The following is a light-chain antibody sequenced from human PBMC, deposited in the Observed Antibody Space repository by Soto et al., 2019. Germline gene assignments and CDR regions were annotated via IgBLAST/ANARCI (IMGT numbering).Light chain of an antibody. J-gene: IGLJ3*02. CDR2: DDS. Sequence: SYELTQPPSLSVDPGQTASFTCGGDNIGRKNVHWYQHRPGQAPILGVYDDSDRPSGIPERFSGSNSGSAATLTISRVEAGDEADYYCQVWDTVTDHWVFGGGTKLTVL. V-gene: IGLV3-21*02. CDR1: NIGRKN. CDR3: QVWDTVTDHWV.